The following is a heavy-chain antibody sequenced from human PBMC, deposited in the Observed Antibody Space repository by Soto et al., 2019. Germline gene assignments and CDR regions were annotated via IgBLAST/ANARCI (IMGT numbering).Heavy chain of an antibody. V-gene: IGHV1-18*04. Sequence: ASVKVSCKASGYTFTSYGISWVRQAPGQGLKWMGWISAYNGNTNYAQKLQGRVTMTTDTSTSTAYMELRSLRSDDTAVYYCASYYYDSSGYSAAGWFDPWGQGTLVTVSS. CDR1: GYTFTSYG. CDR3: ASYYYDSSGYSAAGWFDP. D-gene: IGHD3-22*01. CDR2: ISAYNGNT. J-gene: IGHJ5*02.